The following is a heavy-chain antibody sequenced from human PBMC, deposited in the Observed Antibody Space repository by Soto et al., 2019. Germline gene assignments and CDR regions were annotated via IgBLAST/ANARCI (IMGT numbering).Heavy chain of an antibody. D-gene: IGHD3-10*01. J-gene: IGHJ6*02. Sequence: TGGSLRLSCAASGFPFSSYAMSWVRLAPGKGLEWVSVISGSAERTSYADPVKGRFTISRDDSKNTLYLQMSSLRAEDTAVYYCAKPMGYYYYYAMDVWGQGTTVT. CDR2: ISGSAERT. V-gene: IGHV3-23*01. CDR3: AKPMGYYYYYAMDV. CDR1: GFPFSSYA.